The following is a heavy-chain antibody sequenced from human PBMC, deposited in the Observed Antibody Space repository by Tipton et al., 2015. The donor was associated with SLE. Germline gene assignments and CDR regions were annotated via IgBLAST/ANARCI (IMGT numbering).Heavy chain of an antibody. CDR2: IYHSGTT. CDR3: AGEPDY. CDR1: GGSISSSNW. J-gene: IGHJ4*02. V-gene: IGHV4-4*02. Sequence: GSLRLSCAVSGGSISSSNWWTWVRQPPGKGLKWIGQIYHSGTTNYNPSLESRVTISVDKSKKQFSLNVTSVTAADTAVYYCAGEPDYWGQGSLVPVSS.